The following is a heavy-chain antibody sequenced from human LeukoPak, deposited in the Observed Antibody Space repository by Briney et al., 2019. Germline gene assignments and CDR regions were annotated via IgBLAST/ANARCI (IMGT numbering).Heavy chain of an antibody. CDR3: SKVVRVVAATFYNWFDP. J-gene: IGHJ5*02. Sequence: NPSETLSLTCTVSGGSIDNYHWSWIRQPPGKGLEWIGSVYQSGSTYYNPSLKSRVIISVDMSKDQFSLKLSSVTAADTAVYYCSKVVRVVAATFYNWFDPWGQGTLVTVSS. CDR2: VYQSGST. V-gene: IGHV4-59*04. CDR1: GGSIDNYH. D-gene: IGHD2-15*01.